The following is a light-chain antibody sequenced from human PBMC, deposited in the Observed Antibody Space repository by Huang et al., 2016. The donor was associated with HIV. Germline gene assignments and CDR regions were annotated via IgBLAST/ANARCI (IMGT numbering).Light chain of an antibody. V-gene: IGKV2-30*02. Sequence: DVVLTQSPLSLPVTLGQPASISCKSSPSLLHSDGNTYLIWFLQRPGQSPRRLIYKVSNRDFGVPARFSGSGSGADFTLTISRVEADDIGVYYCMQGTHWPQTFGQGTKVEVK. CDR3: MQGTHWPQT. CDR2: KVS. CDR1: PSLLHSDGNTY. J-gene: IGKJ1*01.